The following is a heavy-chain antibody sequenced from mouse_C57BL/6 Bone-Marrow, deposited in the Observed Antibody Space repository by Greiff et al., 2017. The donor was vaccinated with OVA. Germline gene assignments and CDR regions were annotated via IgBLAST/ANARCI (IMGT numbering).Heavy chain of an antibody. CDR1: GFNIKDDY. CDR3: TTPLGYYAMDY. V-gene: IGHV14-4*01. Sequence: EVHLVESGAELVRPGASVKLSCTASGFNIKDDYMHWVKQRPEQGLEWIGWIDPENGDTEYASKFQGKATITADTSSNTAYLQLSSLTSEDTAVYYCTTPLGYYAMDYWGQGTSVTVSS. J-gene: IGHJ4*01. CDR2: IDPENGDT.